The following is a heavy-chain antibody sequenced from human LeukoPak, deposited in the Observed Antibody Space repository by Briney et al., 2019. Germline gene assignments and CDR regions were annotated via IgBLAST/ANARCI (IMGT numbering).Heavy chain of an antibody. J-gene: IGHJ4*02. D-gene: IGHD2-21*01. Sequence: PGGSLRLSCAASGFTFSSYGMHWVRQAPGKGLEWVAFIRYDGSNKYYADSVKGRFTISRDNSKNTLYLQMNSLRAEDTAVYYCAKPFVGNTYSIHEDYWGQGTLVTVSS. V-gene: IGHV3-30*02. CDR3: AKPFVGNTYSIHEDY. CDR1: GFTFSSYG. CDR2: IRYDGSNK.